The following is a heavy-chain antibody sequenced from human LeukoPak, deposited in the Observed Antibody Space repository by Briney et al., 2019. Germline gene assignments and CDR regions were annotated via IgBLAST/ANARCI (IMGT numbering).Heavy chain of an antibody. V-gene: IGHV5-51*01. J-gene: IGHJ3*02. CDR2: IYPGDSDI. CDR3: ARPRDGYNSDAFDI. CDR1: GYSFTSYW. Sequence: GESLKISRKGSGYSFTSYWIGWVRQRPGKGLEWMGIIYPGDSDIRYSPSFQGQVTISADKSLSTAYLQWSSLKASDTAMYYCARPRDGYNSDAFDIWGQGTMVTVSS. D-gene: IGHD5-24*01.